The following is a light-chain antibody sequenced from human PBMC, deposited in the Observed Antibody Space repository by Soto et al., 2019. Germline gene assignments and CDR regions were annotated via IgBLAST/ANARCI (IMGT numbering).Light chain of an antibody. V-gene: IGKV1-5*03. CDR2: KAS. CDR3: QQYNSYS. CDR1: QSISTW. Sequence: DIQMTQSPSTLSASVGDRVTITCRASQSISTWLAWYQQKPGKAPKLLIYKASSLEGGVPSRFSGSGSGTESTLTISSLQPDDFATYYCQQYNSYSFGQGT. J-gene: IGKJ1*01.